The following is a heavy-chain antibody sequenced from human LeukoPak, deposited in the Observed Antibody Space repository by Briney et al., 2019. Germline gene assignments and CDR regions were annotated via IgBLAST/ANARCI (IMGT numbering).Heavy chain of an antibody. CDR1: GFTFSSYS. Sequence: PGGSLRLSCAASGFTFSSYSMNWVRQAPGKGLEWVSSISSSSSYIYYADSVKGRFTISRDNAKNSLYLQMNSLRAEDTAVYYCARDRAGYDSSGYYPDAFDIWGQGSMVTVSS. CDR2: ISSSSSYI. V-gene: IGHV3-21*01. D-gene: IGHD3-22*01. CDR3: ARDRAGYDSSGYYPDAFDI. J-gene: IGHJ3*02.